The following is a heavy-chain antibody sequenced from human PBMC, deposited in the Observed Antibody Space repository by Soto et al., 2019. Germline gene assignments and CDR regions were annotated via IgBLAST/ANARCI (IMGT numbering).Heavy chain of an antibody. D-gene: IGHD3-3*01. Sequence: QVQLQQWGAGLLKPSETLSLTCAVYGGSFSGYYWSWIRQPPGKGLEWIGEINHSGSTNYNPSLKSRVTISVDTSKNQFSLKLSSVTAADTAVYYCARGSLWYYDFWSGPRGTNYFDYWGQGTLVTVSS. V-gene: IGHV4-34*01. CDR1: GGSFSGYY. CDR2: INHSGST. CDR3: ARGSLWYYDFWSGPRGTNYFDY. J-gene: IGHJ4*02.